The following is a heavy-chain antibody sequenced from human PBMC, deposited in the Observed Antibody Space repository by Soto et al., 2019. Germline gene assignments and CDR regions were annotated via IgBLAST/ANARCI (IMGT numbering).Heavy chain of an antibody. J-gene: IGHJ4*02. CDR1: GFTFSSYW. D-gene: IGHD2-21*02. CDR2: VKSDESTT. CDR3: VCFECGRTAVVTAMEANGY. Sequence: VQLVASGGGLVQPGGSLRLSCAASGFTFSSYWMHWVRQGPGKGLVWVSRVKSDESTTSYADSVKGRFTISRDNAKNTLYLQMSSLRVEDTGLYYCVCFECGRTAVVTAMEANGYWGQGTLVTVSS. V-gene: IGHV3-74*01.